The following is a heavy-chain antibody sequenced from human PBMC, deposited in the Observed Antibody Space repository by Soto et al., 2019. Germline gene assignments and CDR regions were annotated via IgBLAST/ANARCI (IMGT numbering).Heavy chain of an antibody. Sequence: GSLRLSCAASGFTFSSYSMNWVRQAPGKGLEWVSYISSSSSTIYYADSVKGRFTISRDNAKNSLYLQMNSLRDEDTAVYYSARDSSLGYGMDVWGQGTTVTVSS. J-gene: IGHJ6*02. CDR3: ARDSSLGYGMDV. CDR1: GFTFSSYS. V-gene: IGHV3-48*02. CDR2: ISSSSSTI.